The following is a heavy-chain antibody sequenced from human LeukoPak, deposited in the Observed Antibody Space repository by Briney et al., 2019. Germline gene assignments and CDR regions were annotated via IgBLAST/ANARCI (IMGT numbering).Heavy chain of an antibody. CDR2: IIPIFGTA. CDR3: AQERYDSSGYPDAFDI. J-gene: IGHJ3*02. V-gene: IGHV1-69*05. CDR1: GGTFSSYA. D-gene: IGHD3-22*01. Sequence: SVKVSCKASGGTFSSYAISWVRQAPGQGLEWMGGIIPIFGTANYAQKFQGRVTITTDESTSTAYMELSSLRSEDTAVYYCAQERYDSSGYPDAFDIWGQGTMVAVSS.